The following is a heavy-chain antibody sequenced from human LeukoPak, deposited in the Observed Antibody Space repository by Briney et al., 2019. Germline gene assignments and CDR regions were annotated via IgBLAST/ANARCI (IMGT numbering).Heavy chain of an antibody. Sequence: SETLSLTCTVSGGSISSSSYYWGWIRQPPGKGLEWIGYIYYSGSTNYNPSLKSRVTISVDTSKNQFSLKLSSVTAADTAVYYCARVSKDSSGWVDAFDIWGQGTMVTVSS. D-gene: IGHD6-19*01. V-gene: IGHV4-61*05. CDR2: IYYSGST. J-gene: IGHJ3*02. CDR1: GGSISSSSYY. CDR3: ARVSKDSSGWVDAFDI.